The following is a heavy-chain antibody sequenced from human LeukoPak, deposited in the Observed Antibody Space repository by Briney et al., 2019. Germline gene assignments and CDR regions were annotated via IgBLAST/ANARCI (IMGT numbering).Heavy chain of an antibody. D-gene: IGHD6-13*01. CDR3: AKVPEGKQLHTGGFDY. V-gene: IGHV3-30-3*01. Sequence: SGGSLRLSCAASGFTFSSYTMHWVRQAPGKGLEWVAVISYDGSNKYYADSVTGRFTISRENSKNMLYLQMISLRTEDTAVYYCAKVPEGKQLHTGGFDYWGQGTLVTVSS. CDR1: GFTFSSYT. J-gene: IGHJ4*02. CDR2: ISYDGSNK.